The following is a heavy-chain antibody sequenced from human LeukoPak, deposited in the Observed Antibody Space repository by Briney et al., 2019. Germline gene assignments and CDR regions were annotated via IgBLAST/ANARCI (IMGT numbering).Heavy chain of an antibody. CDR1: GFTFNSYW. CDR3: ARDPTRIIMIDY. J-gene: IGHJ4*02. Sequence: PGGSLRLSCAASGFTFNSYWMHWVRQAPGKGLVWVARINTDGNSISYADSVKGRFTISRDNAKNTLYLQMNSLRAADTAVYYCARDPTRIIMIDYWSQGTLVTVSS. D-gene: IGHD3-22*01. CDR2: INTDGNSI. V-gene: IGHV3-74*01.